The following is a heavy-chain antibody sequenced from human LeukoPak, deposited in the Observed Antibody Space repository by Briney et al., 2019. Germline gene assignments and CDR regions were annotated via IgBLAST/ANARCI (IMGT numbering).Heavy chain of an antibody. D-gene: IGHD3-22*01. CDR1: GFTFSSYA. V-gene: IGHV3-30-3*01. CDR2: ISYDGSNK. Sequence: GRSLRLSCAASGFTFSSYAMHWVRQAPGKGLEWVAVISYDGSNKYYADSVKGRFTISRDNSKNTLYLQMNSLRAEDTAVYYCARESRGYYYDSSGYYYDYWGQGTLVTVSS. J-gene: IGHJ4*02. CDR3: ARESRGYYYDSSGYYYDY.